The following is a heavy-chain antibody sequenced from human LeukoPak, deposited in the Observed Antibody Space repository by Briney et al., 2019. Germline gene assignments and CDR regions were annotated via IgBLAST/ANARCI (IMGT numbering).Heavy chain of an antibody. J-gene: IGHJ4*02. Sequence: SETLSLTCAVSGGSISSGGYSWSWIRQPPGKGLEWIGYIYHSGSTYYNPSLKSRVTISADRSKNQFSLKLSSVTAADTAVYYCARGLGDEKGSHSDYWGQGTLVTVSS. V-gene: IGHV4-30-2*01. CDR3: ARGLGDEKGSHSDY. CDR1: GGSISSGGYS. D-gene: IGHD4-17*01. CDR2: IYHSGST.